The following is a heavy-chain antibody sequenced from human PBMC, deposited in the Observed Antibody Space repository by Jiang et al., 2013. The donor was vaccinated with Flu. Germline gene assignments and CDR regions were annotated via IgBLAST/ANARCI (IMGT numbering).Heavy chain of an antibody. Sequence: LLKPSETLSLTCTVSGDSFTTDYWTWIRQPPGKGLEWIGYIYYSGSTSYNPALKSRVTISLDTSKSQFSLKVRSVTAADTAVYFCARDPGPNYYDRPYYFDVWGHGTLVTVSS. D-gene: IGHD3-22*01. V-gene: IGHV4-59*01. CDR1: GDSFTTDY. CDR3: ARDPGPNYYDRPYYFDV. CDR2: IYYSGST. J-gene: IGHJ4*01.